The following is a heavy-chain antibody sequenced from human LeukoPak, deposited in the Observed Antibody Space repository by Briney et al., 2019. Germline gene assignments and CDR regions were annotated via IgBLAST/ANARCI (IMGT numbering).Heavy chain of an antibody. J-gene: IGHJ4*02. V-gene: IGHV1-18*01. D-gene: IGHD3-10*01. CDR2: ISAYNGNT. Sequence: ASVKVSCKASGYTFSSYGISWVRQAPGQGLEWMGWISAYNGNTNYRQKLQGRVTMTTDASTSTAYMDLRRLRSDDTASYYCARDSPDGSGTYYNDSPDHWGQGTLVTVSS. CDR3: ARDSPDGSGTYYNDSPDH. CDR1: GYTFSSYG.